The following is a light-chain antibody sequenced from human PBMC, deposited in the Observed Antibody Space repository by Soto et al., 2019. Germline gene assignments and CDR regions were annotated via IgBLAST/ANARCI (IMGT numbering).Light chain of an antibody. Sequence: EIVMTQSPATLSVSPGERATLSCRASQSVSSNLAWYQQKPGQAPRLLIYGASIRATGIPARFSGSGSGTEFTLTISSLQSEDFAVYYCQQDNNWPPITFGQGTRLEIK. CDR3: QQDNNWPPIT. CDR1: QSVSSN. V-gene: IGKV3D-15*01. CDR2: GAS. J-gene: IGKJ5*01.